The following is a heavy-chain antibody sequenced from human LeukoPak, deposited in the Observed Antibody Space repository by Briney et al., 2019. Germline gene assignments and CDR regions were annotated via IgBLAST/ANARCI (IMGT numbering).Heavy chain of an antibody. CDR3: ASYHLVYYAILTGDY. D-gene: IGHD3-9*01. CDR2: IYYSGST. J-gene: IGHJ4*02. V-gene: IGHV4-61*01. CDR1: GGSVSSGSYY. Sequence: SETLSPTCTVSGGSVSSGSYYWSWIRQPPGKGLEGIGYIYYSGSTYYNPSLKSRVTISVDKSKNQFSLNRSSVPAADTAVYYCASYHLVYYAILTGDYGGEETLVTVS.